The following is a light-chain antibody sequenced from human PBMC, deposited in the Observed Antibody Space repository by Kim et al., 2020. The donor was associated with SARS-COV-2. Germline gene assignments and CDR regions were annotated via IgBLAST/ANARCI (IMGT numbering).Light chain of an antibody. V-gene: IGLV3-1*01. J-gene: IGLJ2*01. Sequence: SVSPVQTASITCSGDKLGDKYAFWYQQKPGQSPVLVIYQDSKLPTGIPERFSGSNSGNTATLTISGTQAMDEADYYCQAWDSSTVLFGGGTQLTVL. CDR2: QDS. CDR1: KLGDKY. CDR3: QAWDSSTVL.